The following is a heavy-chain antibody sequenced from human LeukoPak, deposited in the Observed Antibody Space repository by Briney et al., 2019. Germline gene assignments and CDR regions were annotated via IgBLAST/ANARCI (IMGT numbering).Heavy chain of an antibody. CDR3: ARRWMYGRNYYIDV. CDR1: GGSFSNYY. D-gene: IGHD1-1*01. J-gene: IGHJ6*03. V-gene: IGHV4-34*01. CDR2: INDSGTN. Sequence: SETLSLTCAVYGGSFSNYYWRWPRQSPGKGLEWIGEINDSGTNQYRPSLMSGVTISVDKYKNKFSLNLSSVTAAYTGWYYCARRWMYGRNYYIDVWGKGATVSVSS.